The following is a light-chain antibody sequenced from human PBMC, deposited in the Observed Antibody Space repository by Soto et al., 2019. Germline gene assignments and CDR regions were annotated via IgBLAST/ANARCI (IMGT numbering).Light chain of an antibody. J-gene: IGKJ5*01. CDR3: HQYAYSPQT. Sequence: EMVLTQSPGTLSLSPGERATLSCRASQSVGNNYLAWYQQKPGQAPRLLIYVASSRATGVPDRFSGSGSGTDFTLTISRLEPEDFAVYYCHQYAYSPQTFGQGTRVEIK. CDR2: VAS. V-gene: IGKV3-20*01. CDR1: QSVGNNY.